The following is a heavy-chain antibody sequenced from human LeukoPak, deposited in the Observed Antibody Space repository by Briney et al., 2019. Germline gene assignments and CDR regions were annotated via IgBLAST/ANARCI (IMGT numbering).Heavy chain of an antibody. J-gene: IGHJ4*02. V-gene: IGHV3-33*06. CDR1: GFTFSSYG. CDR3: AKGRGYSSSSLDY. D-gene: IGHD6-6*01. CDR2: IWYDGSNK. Sequence: GGSLRLSCAAFGFTFSSYGMHWVRQAPGKGLEWVAVIWYDGSNKYYADSVKGRFTISRDNSKNTLYLQMNSLRAEDTAVYYCAKGRGYSSSSLDYWGQGTLVTVSS.